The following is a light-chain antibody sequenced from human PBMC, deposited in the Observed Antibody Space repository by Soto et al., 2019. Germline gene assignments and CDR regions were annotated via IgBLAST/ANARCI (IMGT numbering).Light chain of an antibody. CDR1: QTIDSW. CDR3: QQYYSTSIT. CDR2: KAS. J-gene: IGKJ1*01. Sequence: DIQMTQSPSTLSASAGDRVTITCRASQTIDSWLAWYQQKPGKAPILLISKASTLASGVPLRFSGGGSGTEFTLTISSLQPDDFATYYCQQYYSTSITFGQGTKVDNK. V-gene: IGKV1-5*03.